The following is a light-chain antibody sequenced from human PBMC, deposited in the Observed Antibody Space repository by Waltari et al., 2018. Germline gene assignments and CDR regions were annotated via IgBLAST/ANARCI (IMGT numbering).Light chain of an antibody. Sequence: SSELTQDPAVSVAMGQPVRITCHGNSLRSYYESWYPKRPGKAPRLVMFDQNNRPSGVPDRFSGSNSDNTASLTITGAQAEDEASYYCHSRDASGVGGSFGGGTKLTVL. CDR3: HSRDASGVGGS. CDR2: DQN. J-gene: IGLJ2*01. CDR1: SLRSYY. V-gene: IGLV3-19*01.